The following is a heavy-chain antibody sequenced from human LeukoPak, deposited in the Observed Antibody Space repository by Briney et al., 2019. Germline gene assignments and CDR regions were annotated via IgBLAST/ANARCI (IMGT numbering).Heavy chain of an antibody. D-gene: IGHD1-26*01. Sequence: GGSLRLSCAASGFSFSDYFMTWIRQAPGKGLEWVSYINSGGNSIYYADSVKGRFTISRDSAKNSLYLQMNSLRAEGTAVYYCARSEVGVAGPLDIWGQGTMVIVSS. J-gene: IGHJ3*02. CDR3: ARSEVGVAGPLDI. V-gene: IGHV3-11*04. CDR1: GFSFSDYF. CDR2: INSGGNSI.